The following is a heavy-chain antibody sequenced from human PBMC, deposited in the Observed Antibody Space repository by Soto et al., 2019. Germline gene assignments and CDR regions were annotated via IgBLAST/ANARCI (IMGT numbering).Heavy chain of an antibody. Sequence: ASVKVSCKASGYTFTSYGISWVRQAPGQGLEWMGWISAYNGNTNYAQKLQGRVTMTTDTSTSTAYMELRSLRSDDTAVYYCARDLPHYDILTGYAYYYYGMDVWGQGTTVTVSS. D-gene: IGHD3-9*01. CDR1: GYTFTSYG. CDR3: ARDLPHYDILTGYAYYYYGMDV. CDR2: ISAYNGNT. J-gene: IGHJ6*02. V-gene: IGHV1-18*04.